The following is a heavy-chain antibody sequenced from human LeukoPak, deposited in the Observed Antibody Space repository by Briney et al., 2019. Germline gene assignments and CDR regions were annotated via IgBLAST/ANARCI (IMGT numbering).Heavy chain of an antibody. CDR1: GFTVSSNY. V-gene: IGHV3-66*01. CDR3: ARMNLAVAGTFDP. J-gene: IGHJ5*02. D-gene: IGHD6-19*01. Sequence: GSLRLSCAASGFTVSSNYMSWVRQAPGKGLEWVSVIYSGGSTYYADSVKGRFTISRDNSKNTLYLQMNSLRAEDTAVYYCARMNLAVAGTFDPWGQGTLVTVSS. CDR2: IYSGGST.